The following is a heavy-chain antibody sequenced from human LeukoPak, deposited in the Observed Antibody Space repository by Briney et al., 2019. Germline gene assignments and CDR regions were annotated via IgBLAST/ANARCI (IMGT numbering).Heavy chain of an antibody. CDR1: GGTFSSYT. J-gene: IGHJ4*02. D-gene: IGHD6-6*01. CDR3: ARDGSLSSSTHFDY. CDR2: IIPIFGTA. Sequence: SVKVSCKASGGTFSSYTISWVRQAPGQGLEWMGRIIPIFGTANYAQKFQGRVTITTDESTSTAYMELSSLRSEDTAVYYCARDGSLSSSTHFDYWGQGTLVTVSS. V-gene: IGHV1-69*05.